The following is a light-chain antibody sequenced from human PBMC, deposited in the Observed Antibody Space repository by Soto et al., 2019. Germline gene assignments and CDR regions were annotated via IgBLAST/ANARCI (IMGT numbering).Light chain of an antibody. Sequence: DIQMTQSPSSLSASVGDRVTITCRASQIITNYLNWYQHKVGEAPRLLIYAASSLQTGVPSRFSGSGSRTEFTLTINTLQPEDFATYYCQHSYSIPWTFGQGTKVEI. CDR2: AAS. CDR3: QHSYSIPWT. CDR1: QIITNY. V-gene: IGKV1-39*01. J-gene: IGKJ1*01.